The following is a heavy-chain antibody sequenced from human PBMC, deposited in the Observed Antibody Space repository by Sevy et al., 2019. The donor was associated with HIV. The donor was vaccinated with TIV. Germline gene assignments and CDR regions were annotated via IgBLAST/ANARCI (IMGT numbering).Heavy chain of an antibody. Sequence: SGPTLVNPTQTLTLTCTFSGFSFNTAGVGVGWIRQPPGKALEWLALIHWNDDKYYNPSLSSMLTITKDTSENEVVLTMANMGPEDTATYFCAHRSYTSGWYKVHFDPWGQGTLVTVSS. J-gene: IGHJ5*02. D-gene: IGHD6-19*01. V-gene: IGHV2-5*01. CDR3: AHRSYTSGWYKVHFDP. CDR1: GFSFNTAGVG. CDR2: IHWNDDK.